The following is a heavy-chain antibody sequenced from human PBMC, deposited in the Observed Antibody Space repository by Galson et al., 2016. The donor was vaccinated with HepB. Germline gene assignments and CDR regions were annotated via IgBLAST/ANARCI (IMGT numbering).Heavy chain of an antibody. CDR1: GGTFSSYA. CDR2: IIPMYATV. V-gene: IGHV1-69*13. J-gene: IGHJ4*02. Sequence: SVKVSCKASGGTFSSYAISWVRQAPGQGPEWMGVIIPMYATVDHTQKFQGRATITADDSTNIAYMELSSLTSEDTAVYYCVGGVFYTVGGQAYSGSFEDWGQGTLVTVSS. D-gene: IGHD2-8*02. CDR3: VGGVFYTVGGQAYSGSFED.